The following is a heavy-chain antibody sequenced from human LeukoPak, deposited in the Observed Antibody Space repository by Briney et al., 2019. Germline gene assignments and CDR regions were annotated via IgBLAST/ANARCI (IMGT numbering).Heavy chain of an antibody. V-gene: IGHV4-30-4*01. CDR2: IYYSGST. D-gene: IGHD3-22*01. CDR3: ARHGIGEVVAYDALDI. CDR1: GGSISSGDYY. Sequence: PSETLSLTCTVSGGSISSGDYYWSWIRQPPGKGLEWIGYIYYSGSTYYNPSLKSRVTISVDTSKNQFSLKLSSVTAADTAVYYCARHGIGEVVAYDALDIWGQGTMVTVSS. J-gene: IGHJ3*02.